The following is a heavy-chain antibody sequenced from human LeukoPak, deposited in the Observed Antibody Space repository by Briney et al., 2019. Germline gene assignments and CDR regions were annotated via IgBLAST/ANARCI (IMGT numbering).Heavy chain of an antibody. D-gene: IGHD6-19*01. CDR3: ARDRIAVAGTFDY. CDR2: IYYSGYT. CDR1: GGSISSSSYY. V-gene: IGHV4-39*07. J-gene: IGHJ4*02. Sequence: PSETLSLTCTVSGGSISSSSYYWGWIRQPPGKGLEWIGTIYYSGYTYYNPSLESRVTIPVDTSKNQFSLKLSSVTAADTAVYYCARDRIAVAGTFDYWGQGTLVTVSS.